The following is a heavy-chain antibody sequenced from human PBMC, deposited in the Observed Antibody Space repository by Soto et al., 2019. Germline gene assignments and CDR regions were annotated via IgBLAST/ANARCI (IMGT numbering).Heavy chain of an antibody. CDR2: ISESGGST. D-gene: IGHD6-13*01. Sequence: DGQLLESGGGLGQSGGSLRLSCVGSGFTFSNYAMSWVRQAPGKGLEWVSGISESGGSTHYADSVRGRFAISRDNSKNTVYLQMNNLRAEDTAVYYCAKDLVAAAASWGQGTLVTVSS. J-gene: IGHJ5*02. CDR1: GFTFSNYA. V-gene: IGHV3-23*01. CDR3: AKDLVAAAAS.